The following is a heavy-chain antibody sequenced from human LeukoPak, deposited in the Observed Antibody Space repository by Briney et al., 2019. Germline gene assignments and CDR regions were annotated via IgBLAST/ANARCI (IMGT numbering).Heavy chain of an antibody. CDR3: AREGAAAGTYDL. D-gene: IGHD6-13*01. V-gene: IGHV1-69*13. J-gene: IGHJ4*02. CDR1: GGTFSSYA. CDR2: IIPIFGTA. Sequence: GASVKVSCKASGGTFSSYAIAWVRQAPRQGLEWMGGIIPIFGTANYAQKFQSRVTITADESATTAYMELSGLRSEDTAVYYCAREGAAAGTYDLWGQGTLVTVSS.